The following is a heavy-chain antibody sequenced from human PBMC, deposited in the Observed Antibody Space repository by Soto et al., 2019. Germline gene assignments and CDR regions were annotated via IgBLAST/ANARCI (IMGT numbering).Heavy chain of an antibody. D-gene: IGHD2-15*01. CDR2: ISTNNGNT. Sequence: QVPLVQSGAEVKKPVASVRVSCKTSGYNFKGYSISWVRRGPGQGLEWMGWISTNNGNTNTAPRFQERLTLTTDTSTRTANMELTDLKFDDKAVYYCARVDRSRWWAFDGWGQGTLVIVS. CDR3: ARVDRSRWWAFDG. CDR1: GYNFKGYS. V-gene: IGHV1-18*04. J-gene: IGHJ4*02.